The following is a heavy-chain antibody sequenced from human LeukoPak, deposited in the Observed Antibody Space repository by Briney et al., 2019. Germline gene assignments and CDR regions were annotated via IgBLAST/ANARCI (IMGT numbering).Heavy chain of an antibody. Sequence: GGSQRLSCAASGFTFSSSWMSWVRQAPGKGLEWVANIKQDGSEKYYVDSVKGRFTISRDNAKNSLYLQMNSLRAEDTAVYYCARDPMGTNYYYGMDVWGQGTTVTVSS. V-gene: IGHV3-7*04. CDR3: ARDPMGTNYYYGMDV. J-gene: IGHJ6*02. CDR2: IKQDGSEK. CDR1: GFTFSSSW. D-gene: IGHD1-14*01.